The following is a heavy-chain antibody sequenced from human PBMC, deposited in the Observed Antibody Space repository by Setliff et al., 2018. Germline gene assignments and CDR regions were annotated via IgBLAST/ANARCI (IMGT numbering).Heavy chain of an antibody. D-gene: IGHD6-19*01. V-gene: IGHV3-73*01. CDR2: IRSKADKYAT. Sequence: HPGGSLRLSCAASGFTFSGAEIHWVRQASGKGLEWVGRIRSKADKYATDYGASAKGRFIISRDESKKTAYLQMSSLRAEDTAMYYCLLPCTSGWHNWADPWGQGTLVTVSS. CDR1: GFTFSGAE. CDR3: LLPCTSGWHNWADP. J-gene: IGHJ5*02.